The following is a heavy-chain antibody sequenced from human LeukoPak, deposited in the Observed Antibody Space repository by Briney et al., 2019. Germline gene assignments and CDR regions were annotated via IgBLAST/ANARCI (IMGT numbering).Heavy chain of an antibody. CDR3: GRAQDAPY. CDR2: ISYDGSNK. V-gene: IGHV3-30-3*01. J-gene: IGHJ4*02. CDR1: GFTFSSYA. Sequence: PGGSLRLSCAASGFTFSSYAMHWVRQAPGKGLEWVAVISYDGSNKYYADSVKGRFTISRDNSKNTLYLQMNSLRAEDTAVYYCGRAQDAPYWGQGTLVTVSS. D-gene: IGHD2-15*01.